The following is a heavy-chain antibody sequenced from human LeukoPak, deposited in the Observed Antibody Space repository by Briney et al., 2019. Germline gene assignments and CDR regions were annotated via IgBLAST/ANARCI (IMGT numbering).Heavy chain of an antibody. CDR2: INSDGSTT. CDR3: ARVIYSGWEGELSD. CDR1: GFTISSYW. Sequence: GWSLRLYCASSGFTISSYWMHWVRQATGKGLMWLARINSDGSTTSYAASVMGRFTISRDNAKNNLYLQMNSLRAEDTAVYYCARVIYSGWEGELSDWGQGTLVTVSS. D-gene: IGHD6-19*01. J-gene: IGHJ4*02. V-gene: IGHV3-74*01.